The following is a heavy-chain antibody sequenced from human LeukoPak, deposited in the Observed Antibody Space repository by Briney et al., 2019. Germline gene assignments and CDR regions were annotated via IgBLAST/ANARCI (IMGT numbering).Heavy chain of an antibody. D-gene: IGHD6-13*01. V-gene: IGHV4-4*02. Sequence: SETLSLTCAVSAGSISSSNWWSWVRQSPVKGLEWIGEIYLYGTTNYNPSLKGRVTMSVDSSKNQFSLDVSSVTAADTAVYYCAREAAMQYFFDYWGQGILVTVSS. CDR3: AREAAMQYFFDY. CDR2: IYLYGTT. J-gene: IGHJ4*02. CDR1: AGSISSSNW.